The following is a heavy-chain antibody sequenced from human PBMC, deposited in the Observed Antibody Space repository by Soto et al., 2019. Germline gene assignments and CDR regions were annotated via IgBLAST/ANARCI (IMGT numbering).Heavy chain of an antibody. CDR3: AKTLYSSGSPKSNDY. CDR2: ISGSGGST. J-gene: IGHJ4*02. V-gene: IGHV3-23*01. CDR1: GFTFSSYA. D-gene: IGHD6-19*01. Sequence: PGGSLRLSCAASGFTFSSYAMSWVRQAPWKGLEWVSAISGSGGSTYYADSVKGRFTISRDNSKNTLYLQMNSLRAEDTAVYYCAKTLYSSGSPKSNDYWGQGTLVTVSS.